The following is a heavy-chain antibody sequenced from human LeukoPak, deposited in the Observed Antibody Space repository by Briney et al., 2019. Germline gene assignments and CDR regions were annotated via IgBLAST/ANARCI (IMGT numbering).Heavy chain of an antibody. J-gene: IGHJ5*02. D-gene: IGHD3-10*01. V-gene: IGHV4-39*07. CDR1: GGSISSSSYY. Sequence: SETLSLTCAVSGGSISSSSYYWGWIRQPPGKGLEWIGSVYYRGNTYYNPSLKSRVTISVDTSKNQFSLKLSSVTAADTAVYYCARSYYGSGSTLFRGFDPWGQGTLVTVSS. CDR3: ARSYYGSGSTLFRGFDP. CDR2: VYYRGNT.